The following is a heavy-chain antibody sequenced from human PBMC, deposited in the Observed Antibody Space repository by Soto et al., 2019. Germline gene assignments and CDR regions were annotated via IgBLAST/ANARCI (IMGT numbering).Heavy chain of an antibody. CDR3: ARDRLRYNWNAFPYSYYGMDV. D-gene: IGHD1-1*01. V-gene: IGHV3-30-3*01. J-gene: IGHJ6*02. CDR1: GFTFSSYA. Sequence: QVQLVESGGGVVQPGRSLRLSCAASGFTFSSYAMHWVRQAPGKGLEWVAVISYDGSNKYYADSVKGRFTISRDNSKNTPYLQMNSLRAEDTAVYYCARDRLRYNWNAFPYSYYGMDVWGQGTTVTVSS. CDR2: ISYDGSNK.